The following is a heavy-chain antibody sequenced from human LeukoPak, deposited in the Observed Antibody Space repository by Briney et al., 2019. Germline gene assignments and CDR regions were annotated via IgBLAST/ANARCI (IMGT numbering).Heavy chain of an antibody. CDR2: INAGNGDT. V-gene: IGHV1-3*01. D-gene: IGHD6-13*01. J-gene: IGHJ5*02. Sequence: GASVKVSCKASGYTFTAYPIHWVRQAPGQRPEWMGWINAGNGDTKYSQRFQGRLTITRDTSASTAYMELSSLTSEDTAIYYCASLYSSSWYNWFDPWGQGTLVTVSS. CDR1: GYTFTAYP. CDR3: ASLYSSSWYNWFDP.